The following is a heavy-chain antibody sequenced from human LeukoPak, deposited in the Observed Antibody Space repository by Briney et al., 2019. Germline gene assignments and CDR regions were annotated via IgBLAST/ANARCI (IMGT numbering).Heavy chain of an antibody. V-gene: IGHV4-59*01. CDR3: ARDGVAGGFDY. D-gene: IGHD6-19*01. J-gene: IGHJ4*02. CDR1: GDSMTNYY. CDR2: IHYSGST. Sequence: SETLSLTCTVSGDSMTNYYWKWIRQAPGKGLEWIGYIHYSGSTNHNSSLKSRVTISVDTSKNQYSLKLSSVTAADTAVYYCARDGVAGGFDYWGQGTLVTVSS.